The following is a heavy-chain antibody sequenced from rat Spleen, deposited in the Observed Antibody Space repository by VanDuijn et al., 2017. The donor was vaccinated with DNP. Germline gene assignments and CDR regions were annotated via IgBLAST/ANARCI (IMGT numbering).Heavy chain of an antibody. CDR3: ARGPNYGGYADYFDY. J-gene: IGHJ2*01. CDR2: INKDSTKI. D-gene: IGHD1-3*01. CDR1: GFNFNDYW. V-gene: IGHV4-2*01. Sequence: EVKLVESGGGLVQPGRSLILSCAAPGFNFNDYWMVWVRQAPGKGLEWIGEINKDSTKIDDSPSLKDKFTISRDNAQNTLYLQVNKLGSEDTAIYYCARGPNYGGYADYFDYWGQGVMVTVSS.